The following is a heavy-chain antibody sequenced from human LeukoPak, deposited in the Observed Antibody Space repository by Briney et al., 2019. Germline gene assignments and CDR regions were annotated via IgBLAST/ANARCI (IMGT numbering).Heavy chain of an antibody. CDR2: IKQDGSEK. Sequence: GGSLRLSCAASGFTFSSYWMSWVRQAPGKGLEWVANIKQDGSEKYYVDSVKGRFTISRDNAKNSLYLQMNGLRAEDTAVYYCARDGSTTADYDYVWGSYRYRDYFDYWGQGTLVTVSS. CDR3: ARDGSTTADYDYVWGSYRYRDYFDY. J-gene: IGHJ4*02. CDR1: GFTFSSYW. V-gene: IGHV3-7*03. D-gene: IGHD3-16*02.